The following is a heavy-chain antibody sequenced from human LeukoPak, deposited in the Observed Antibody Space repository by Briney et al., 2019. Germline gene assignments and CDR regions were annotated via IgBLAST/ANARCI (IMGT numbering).Heavy chain of an antibody. CDR3: ARKKIEVVATYDY. V-gene: IGHV1-8*01. J-gene: IGHJ4*02. CDR1: GYSFTRND. D-gene: IGHD5-12*01. Sequence: ASVKVSCKASGYSFTRNDINWVRQAAGQGLEWMGWMNPGSGNGGYAQNFQGRVTMTRDTSVNTAYMELSSLRSDDTAVYYCARKKIEVVATYDYWGQGTLVTVSS. CDR2: MNPGSGNG.